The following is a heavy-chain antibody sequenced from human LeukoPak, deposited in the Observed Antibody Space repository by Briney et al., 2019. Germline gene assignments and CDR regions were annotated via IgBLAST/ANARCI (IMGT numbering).Heavy chain of an antibody. D-gene: IGHD3-10*01. Sequence: GGSLRLSCAASGFTVSSNYMSWVRQAPGKGLEWVSVIYSGGSTHYADSVKGRFTISRDNSKNTLYLQMNSLRAEDTAVYYCASPYYYGSGSYNLGAFDIWGQGTMVTVSS. CDR3: ASPYYYGSGSYNLGAFDI. CDR1: GFTVSSNY. CDR2: IYSGGST. J-gene: IGHJ3*02. V-gene: IGHV3-66*01.